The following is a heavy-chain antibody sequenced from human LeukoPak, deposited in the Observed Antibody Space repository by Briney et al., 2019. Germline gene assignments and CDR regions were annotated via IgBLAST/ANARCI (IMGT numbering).Heavy chain of an antibody. CDR3: ARSGGTSGPELDY. CDR2: INPYSGGT. V-gene: IGHV1-2*02. CDR1: GYIFTDYY. D-gene: IGHD3-3*01. J-gene: IGHJ4*02. Sequence: ASVKVSCKASGYIFTDYYMHWVRQAPGQGLEWMGLINPYSGGTNYAQRFQDRVSMTRDTSISTAYMELSRVTSDDTAVYYCARSGGTSGPELDYWGQGNLVTVSS.